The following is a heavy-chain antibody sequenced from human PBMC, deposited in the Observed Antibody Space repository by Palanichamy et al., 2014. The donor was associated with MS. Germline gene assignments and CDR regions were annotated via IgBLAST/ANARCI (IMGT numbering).Heavy chain of an antibody. CDR2: IIPLLNRT. V-gene: IGHV1-69*01. CDR1: GDTFSRYA. CDR3: ARGLIVAADPVIDF. J-gene: IGHJ4*02. D-gene: IGHD6-13*01. Sequence: QVQLVQSGAGVKKPGSSMRLSCKPSGDTFSRYAVSWVRQAPGRGLEWMGGIIPLLNRTDYTQKFHGRLSVTADEARSTAYMDLSSLTSEDTAVYYCARGLIVAADPVIDFWGPGALVTVSS.